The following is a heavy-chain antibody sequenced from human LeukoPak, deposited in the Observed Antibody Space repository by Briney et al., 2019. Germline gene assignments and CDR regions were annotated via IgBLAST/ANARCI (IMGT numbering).Heavy chain of an antibody. CDR2: IKSKNVGETT. Sequence: MTGGSLRLSCVVSGLTFGNAWMSWVRQAPGKGLEWVGRIKSKNVGETTGYAAPVQGRFTISRDDSKNTVYLQMSGLKTEDTAVYYCSTGPGNSGYWGQGTLVTVSS. J-gene: IGHJ4*02. D-gene: IGHD4-23*01. CDR3: STGPGNSGY. CDR1: GLTFGNAW. V-gene: IGHV3-15*01.